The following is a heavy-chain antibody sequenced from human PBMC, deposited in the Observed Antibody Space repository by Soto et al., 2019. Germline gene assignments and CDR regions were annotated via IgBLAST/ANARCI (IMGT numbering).Heavy chain of an antibody. V-gene: IGHV1-69*13. CDR1: GGTFSSYA. Sequence: ASVKVSCKASGGTFSSYAISWVRQAPGQGLEWMGGIIPIFGTANYAQKFQGRVTITADESTSTAYMELSSLRSADTALYFCVRDRAFSYAYDVWGQGSLVTVSS. CDR2: IIPIFGTA. CDR3: VRDRAFSYAYDV. D-gene: IGHD3-16*01. J-gene: IGHJ4*02.